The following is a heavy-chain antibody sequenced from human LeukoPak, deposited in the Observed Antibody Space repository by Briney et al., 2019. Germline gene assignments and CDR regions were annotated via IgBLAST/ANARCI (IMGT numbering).Heavy chain of an antibody. CDR2: IYAGDSDT. V-gene: IGHV5-51*01. CDR1: GSSFTSYW. D-gene: IGHD5-24*01. J-gene: IGHJ4*02. Sequence: PGGALQISCKGSGSSFTSYWIGWGRQVPGKGLEWMGIIYAGDSDTRYSPSFQGQVTISADKSISTAYLQWSSLKASDTAMYYCARAGRDGYNECYFDYWGQGTLVTVSS. CDR3: ARAGRDGYNECYFDY.